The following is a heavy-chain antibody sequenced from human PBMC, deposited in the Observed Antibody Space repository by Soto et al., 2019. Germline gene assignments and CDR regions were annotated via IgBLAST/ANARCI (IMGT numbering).Heavy chain of an antibody. CDR2: IIPMFGTT. CDR1: GGTFNNYA. CDR3: ARGGRPGNFGMDV. D-gene: IGHD3-10*01. J-gene: IGHJ6*02. Sequence: SVKVSCKASGGTFNNYAISWVRQAPRQGLEWMGGIIPMFGTTNYAQNFQGRVTIAADESTSTAYMELRSLRSEDTAVYFCARGGRPGNFGMDVWGQGTTVTVSS. V-gene: IGHV1-69*13.